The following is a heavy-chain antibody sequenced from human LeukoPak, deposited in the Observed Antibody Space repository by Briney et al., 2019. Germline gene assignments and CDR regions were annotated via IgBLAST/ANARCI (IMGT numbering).Heavy chain of an antibody. Sequence: SQTLSLTCTVSGGSISSGSYYWSWIRRPAGKGLEWIGRIYTSGSTNYNPSLKSRVTISVDTSKNQFSLKLSSVTAADTAVYYCARDLSAIVVVPAAPGVFDPWGQGTLVTVSS. V-gene: IGHV4-61*02. CDR3: ARDLSAIVVVPAAPGVFDP. CDR1: GGSISSGSYY. J-gene: IGHJ5*02. CDR2: IYTSGST. D-gene: IGHD2-2*01.